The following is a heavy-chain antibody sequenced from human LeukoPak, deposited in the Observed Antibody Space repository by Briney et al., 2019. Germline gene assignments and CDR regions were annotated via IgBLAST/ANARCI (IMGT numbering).Heavy chain of an antibody. CDR1: GFRYSHYG. CDR3: ARDRPHVTTYGHDAFDI. CDR2: ITSDSRGI. J-gene: IGHJ3*02. D-gene: IGHD4-17*01. Sequence: GGSLRLSCVASGFRYSHYGMNWVRQAPGKGLEWVSGITSDSRGIYYADSVKGRFTISRDNAKNSLYLQMNSLRAEDTAVYYCARDRPHVTTYGHDAFDIWGQGTMVTVSS. V-gene: IGHV3-21*01.